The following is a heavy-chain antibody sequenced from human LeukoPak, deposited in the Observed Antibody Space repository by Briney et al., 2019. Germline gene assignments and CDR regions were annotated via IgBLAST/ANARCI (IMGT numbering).Heavy chain of an antibody. Sequence: PGGSLRLSCAASGLTASINYMSWVRQAPGKGLEWVSVIYSGGSTYYADSVKGRFTISRDNSQNMLYLQMKSLRAAATAVYLCARVRGFGDAFDIWGQGTMVTVSS. CDR2: IYSGGST. V-gene: IGHV3-53*01. CDR3: ARVRGFGDAFDI. J-gene: IGHJ3*02. D-gene: IGHD3-10*01. CDR1: GLTASINY.